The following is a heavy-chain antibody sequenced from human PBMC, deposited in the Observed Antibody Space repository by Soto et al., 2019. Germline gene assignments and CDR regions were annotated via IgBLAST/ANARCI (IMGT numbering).Heavy chain of an antibody. CDR1: GYTFTGYY. J-gene: IGHJ4*02. D-gene: IGHD2-2*01. CDR3: ARDPDIVVVPAAQLDY. V-gene: IGHV1-2*02. CDR2: INPNSGGT. Sequence: ASVKVSCKASGYTFTGYYMHWVRQAPGQGLEWIGWINPNSGGTNYAQKFQGRVTMTRDTSISTAYMELSRLRSDDTAVYYCARDPDIVVVPAAQLDYWGQGTLVTVSS.